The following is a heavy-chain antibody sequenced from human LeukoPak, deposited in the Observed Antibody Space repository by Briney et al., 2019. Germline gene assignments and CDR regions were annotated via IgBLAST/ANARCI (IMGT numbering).Heavy chain of an antibody. D-gene: IGHD6-13*01. V-gene: IGHV4-34*01. CDR2: INHSGST. CDR1: GGSFSGYY. CDR3: AREGGIAAAVLYYFDY. J-gene: IGHJ4*02. Sequence: SETLSLTCAVYGGSFSGYYWNWIRQPPGKGLEWIGEINHSGSTNYNPSLKSRVTISVDTSKNQFSLKLSSVTAADTAVYYCAREGGIAAAVLYYFDYWGQGTLVTVSS.